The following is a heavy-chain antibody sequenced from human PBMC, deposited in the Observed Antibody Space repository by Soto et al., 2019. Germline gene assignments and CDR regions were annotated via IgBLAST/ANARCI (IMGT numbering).Heavy chain of an antibody. CDR2: INHSGST. CDR3: AVAVRALQHSSGWYGLDY. D-gene: IGHD6-19*01. J-gene: IGHJ4*02. CDR1: GGSFSGYY. Sequence: QVQLQQWGAGLLKPSETLSLTCAVYGGSFSGYYWSWIRQPPGKGLEWIGEINHSGSTNYNPSLKSRVTISVDTSKNQFSLKLSSVTAADTAVYYCAVAVRALQHSSGWYGLDYWGQGTLVTVSS. V-gene: IGHV4-34*01.